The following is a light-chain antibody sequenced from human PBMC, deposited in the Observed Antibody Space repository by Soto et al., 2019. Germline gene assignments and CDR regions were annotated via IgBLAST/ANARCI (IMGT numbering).Light chain of an antibody. V-gene: IGLV2-14*01. CDR1: SSDVGGYKY. J-gene: IGLJ2*01. CDR3: ASYTSSSTSVI. CDR2: EVS. Sequence: QSVLTQPASVSASPGQSITISCTGTSSDVGGYKYVSWYQQHPDKAPKLIIFEVSNRPSGISSRFSGSKSGNTASLTISGLQAEDEADYYCASYTSSSTSVIFGRGTQLTVL.